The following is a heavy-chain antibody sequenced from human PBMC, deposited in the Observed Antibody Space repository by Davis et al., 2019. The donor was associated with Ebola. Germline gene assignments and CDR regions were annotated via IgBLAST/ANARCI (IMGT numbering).Heavy chain of an antibody. CDR3: ARYMGSSGIGYFDY. V-gene: IGHV3-30*02. CDR1: GFTFSDYY. CDR2: IRYAGNDR. Sequence: GESLKISCAAPGFTFSDYYLSWIRQAPGKGLEWVAWIRYAGNDRYYADSVEGRFTISRDNSRNTLYLQMNSLRVEDTAVYYCARYMGSSGIGYFDYWGQGTLVTVSS. D-gene: IGHD3-22*01. J-gene: IGHJ4*02.